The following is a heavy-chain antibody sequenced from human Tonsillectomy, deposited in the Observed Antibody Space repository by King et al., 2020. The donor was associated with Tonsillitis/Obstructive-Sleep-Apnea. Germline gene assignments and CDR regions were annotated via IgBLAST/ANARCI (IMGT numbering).Heavy chain of an antibody. V-gene: IGHV4-31*03. J-gene: IGHJ4*02. CDR3: ARELITIFGVVTPPGFFDY. CDR2: IYNSGST. Sequence: VQLQESGPGLVKPSQTLSLTCTVSGGSISSGGYYWSWIRQHPGKGLEWIGYIYNSGSTYYNPSLKSRVTISVDTSKNQFSLKLSSVTAADTAVYYCARELITIFGVVTPPGFFDYWGQGTLVTVSS. D-gene: IGHD3-3*01. CDR1: GGSISSGGYY.